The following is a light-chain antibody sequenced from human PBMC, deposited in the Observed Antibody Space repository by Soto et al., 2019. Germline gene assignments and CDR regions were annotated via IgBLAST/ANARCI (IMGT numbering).Light chain of an antibody. CDR3: SSFASSNTWV. Sequence: QSALTQPPSASGSPGQSVTISCTGTSSDVGAYNYVSWYQQHAGKAPKLVIYEVTKRPSGVPDRFSGSKSANTASLTVSGLQAEDEAYDYCSSFASSNTWVFGGGTKVTVL. CDR1: SSDVGAYNY. V-gene: IGLV2-8*01. CDR2: EVT. J-gene: IGLJ3*02.